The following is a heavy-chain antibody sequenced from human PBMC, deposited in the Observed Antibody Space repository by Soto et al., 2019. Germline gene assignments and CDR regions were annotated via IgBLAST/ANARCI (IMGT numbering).Heavy chain of an antibody. CDR2: ISYDGRNK. D-gene: IGHD6-6*01. CDR1: GFTFSSYA. CDR3: SRELESINDY. V-gene: IGHV3-30*04. Sequence: GGSLRLSCAASGFTFSSYAMHWVRQAPGKGLEWVAVISYDGRNKYYAYSVKGRFTISRDNSKNTLYLQMNSLRAEDTAVYYCSRELESINDYWGQGTLVTVSS. J-gene: IGHJ4*02.